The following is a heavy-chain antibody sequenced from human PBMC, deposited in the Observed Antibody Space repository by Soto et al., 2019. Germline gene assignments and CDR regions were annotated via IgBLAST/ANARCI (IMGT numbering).Heavy chain of an antibody. CDR1: GGSISSNSYY. Sequence: PSETLSLTCTVSGGSISSNSYYWGWIRQPPGKGLEWIGSIYYSGSTYYNPSLKSRVTISVDTSKNQFSLKLSSVTAADTAVYYCARLNYYDSSGYPFPFYWYYYGMDVWGQGTTVT. V-gene: IGHV4-39*01. D-gene: IGHD3-22*01. CDR2: IYYSGST. J-gene: IGHJ6*02. CDR3: ARLNYYDSSGYPFPFYWYYYGMDV.